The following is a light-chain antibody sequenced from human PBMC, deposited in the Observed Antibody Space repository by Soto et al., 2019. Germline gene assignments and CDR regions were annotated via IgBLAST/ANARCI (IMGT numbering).Light chain of an antibody. Sequence: QSALTQPPSVSGAPGQRVTISCTGSSSNIGAGYDVHWYQQLPRTAPKLLISGNTNRPSGVPDRFSGSKSGTSASLAITGLQADDEGDYYCQSYDTSLTVVFGGGTQLTVL. V-gene: IGLV1-40*01. CDR1: SSNIGAGYD. CDR2: GNT. CDR3: QSYDTSLTVV. J-gene: IGLJ2*01.